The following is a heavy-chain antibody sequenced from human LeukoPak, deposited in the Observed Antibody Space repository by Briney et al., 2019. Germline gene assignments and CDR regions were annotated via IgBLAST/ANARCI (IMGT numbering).Heavy chain of an antibody. J-gene: IGHJ3*02. CDR2: ISGSGGST. Sequence: PGGSLRLSCAASGFTFTSYGMHWVRQAPGKGLEWVSAISGSGGSTYYADSVKGRFTISRDSSKNTLYLQMNSLRAEDTAVYYCAKLVGFGENGDAFDIWGQGTMVTVSS. CDR3: AKLVGFGENGDAFDI. V-gene: IGHV3-23*01. CDR1: GFTFTSYG. D-gene: IGHD3-10*01.